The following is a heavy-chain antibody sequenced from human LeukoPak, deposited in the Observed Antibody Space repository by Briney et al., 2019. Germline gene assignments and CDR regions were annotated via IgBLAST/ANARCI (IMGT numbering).Heavy chain of an antibody. CDR1: GFTFSDYS. CDR3: ARDLTTVIAHVLYFDS. J-gene: IGHJ4*02. Sequence: GGSLRLSCVASGFTFSDYSMDWARQSPGKGLEWVASISSSTTYIFYADSVKGRFTISRDNAKNSLYLQMNSLRAEDTAVYYCARDLTTVIAHVLYFDSWGQGTLVTVSS. D-gene: IGHD4-11*01. V-gene: IGHV3-21*01. CDR2: ISSSTTYI.